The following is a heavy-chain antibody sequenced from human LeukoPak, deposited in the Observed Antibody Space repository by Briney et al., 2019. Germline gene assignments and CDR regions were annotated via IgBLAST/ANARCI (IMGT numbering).Heavy chain of an antibody. CDR1: GFPFSSYW. J-gene: IGHJ4*02. CDR2: IATDGGGP. V-gene: IGHV3-74*01. D-gene: IGHD2-15*01. Sequence: GGSLRLSCQASGFPFSSYWMHWVRHAPGKGLVWVSGIATDGGGPISADSVKGRFTISRDNTKNTLYLQMNSLTVEDTAVYFCVSDVGPYGGCPGGYWGQGTLVTVSS. CDR3: VSDVGPYGGCPGGY.